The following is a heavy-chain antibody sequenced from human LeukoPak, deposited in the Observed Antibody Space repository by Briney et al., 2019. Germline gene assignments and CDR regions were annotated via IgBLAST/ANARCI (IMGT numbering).Heavy chain of an antibody. CDR1: GSTFSSYW. CDR2: INSDGSST. J-gene: IGHJ3*02. V-gene: IGHV3-74*01. Sequence: GGSLRLSCAASGSTFSSYWMHWVRQAPGKGLVWVSRINSDGSSTSYADSVKGRFTISRDNAKNTLYLQMNSLRAEDTAVYYCARVTGTTVTTYAFDIWGQGTMVTVSS. CDR3: ARVTGTTVTTYAFDI. D-gene: IGHD4-17*01.